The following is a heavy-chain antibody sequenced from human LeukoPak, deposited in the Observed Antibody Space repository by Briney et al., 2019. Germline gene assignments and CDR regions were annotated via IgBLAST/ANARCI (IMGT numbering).Heavy chain of an antibody. D-gene: IGHD1-26*01. Sequence: PGGSLRLSCAASGFTFSSYWMSWVRQAPGKGLEWVANIKQDGSEKYYVDSVKGRFTISRDNAKNSLYLQMNSLRAEDTAVYYCARDGGLRELWYFDYWGQGTLVTVSS. CDR3: ARDGGLRELWYFDY. V-gene: IGHV3-7*01. CDR2: IKQDGSEK. J-gene: IGHJ4*02. CDR1: GFTFSSYW.